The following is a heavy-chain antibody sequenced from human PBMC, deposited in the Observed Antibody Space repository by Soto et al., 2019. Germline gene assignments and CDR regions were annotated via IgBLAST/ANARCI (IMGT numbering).Heavy chain of an antibody. V-gene: IGHV4-59*08. Sequence: SETLSLTCTVSGGSISSYYWSWIRQPPGKGLEWIGYIYYSGSTNYNPSLKSRVTISVDTSKNQFSLKLSSVTAADTAVYYCARGYSSSWYLNYWGQGTLVTVSS. CDR2: IYYSGST. J-gene: IGHJ4*02. CDR1: GGSISSYY. D-gene: IGHD6-13*01. CDR3: ARGYSSSWYLNY.